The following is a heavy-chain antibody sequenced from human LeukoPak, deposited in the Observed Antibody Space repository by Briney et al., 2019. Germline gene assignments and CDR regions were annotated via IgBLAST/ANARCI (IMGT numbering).Heavy chain of an antibody. V-gene: IGHV4-59*08. Sequence: PSETLSLTCTVSGGSISNYYWNWIRQPPGKGLEWIGYVYYSGTTNYNPSLKSRVTISVDTSKNQFSLKLSSVTAADTAVYYCARGYGDYPIDYWGQGTLVTVSS. CDR1: GGSISNYY. J-gene: IGHJ4*02. CDR3: ARGYGDYPIDY. CDR2: VYYSGTT. D-gene: IGHD4-17*01.